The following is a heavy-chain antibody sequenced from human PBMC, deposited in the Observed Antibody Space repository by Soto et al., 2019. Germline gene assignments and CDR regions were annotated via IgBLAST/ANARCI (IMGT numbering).Heavy chain of an antibody. V-gene: IGHV3-21*01. Sequence: GGSLRLSSAASGFTFSSYSMNWVRQAPGKGLECVSSISSSSSYIYYADAVKGRFTISRDNAKNSLYLQMNSLRAEDTAVYYCAREPACSSTSCYGMDVWGQGTTVTVSS. D-gene: IGHD2-2*01. CDR1: GFTFSSYS. J-gene: IGHJ6*02. CDR2: ISSSSSYI. CDR3: AREPACSSTSCYGMDV.